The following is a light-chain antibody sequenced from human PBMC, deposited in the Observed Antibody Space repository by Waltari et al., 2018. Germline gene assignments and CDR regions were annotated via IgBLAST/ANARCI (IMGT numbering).Light chain of an antibody. CDR1: QSVSSY. J-gene: IGKJ1*01. CDR3: QQSYSTLWT. CDR2: AAS. Sequence: DIQMTQSPSSLSASVGDRVTITCRASQSVSSYLNWCQQKPGKAPKLLIYAASSLQSGVPSRFSGSGSGTDFTLTISSLQPEDVATYYCQQSYSTLWTFGQGTKVEIK. V-gene: IGKV1-39*01.